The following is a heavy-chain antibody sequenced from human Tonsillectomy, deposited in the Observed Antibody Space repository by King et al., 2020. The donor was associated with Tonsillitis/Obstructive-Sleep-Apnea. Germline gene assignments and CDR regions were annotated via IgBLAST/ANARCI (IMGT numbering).Heavy chain of an antibody. CDR2: ISYDGTNK. CDR1: DFTFSDFV. Sequence: VQLVESGGGVVQPGRSLRLSCAASDFTFSDFVMHWVRQAPGKGLEWVAVISYDGTNKYYSESVMGRFTISRDNSKSTRYLQMNSLRAEDTAIYYCAKECGPYSTSFYWGQGTLVTVSS. V-gene: IGHV3-30*18. D-gene: IGHD6-6*01. CDR3: AKECGPYSTSFY. J-gene: IGHJ4*02.